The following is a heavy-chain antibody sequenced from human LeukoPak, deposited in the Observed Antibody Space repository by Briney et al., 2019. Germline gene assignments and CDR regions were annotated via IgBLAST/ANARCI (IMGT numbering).Heavy chain of an antibody. CDR2: VYTSGST. J-gene: IGHJ4*02. V-gene: IGHV4-61*02. CDR1: GGSISSGNYY. Sequence: SENLSLTCSVSGGSISSGNYYWSWIRQPAGKGLEWIGRVYTSGSTNYNPSLKSRVTISVDTSKNQFSLKLSSVTAADTAVYYCARDSPYSSGYYYFDYWGQGTLVTVSS. D-gene: IGHD3-22*01. CDR3: ARDSPYSSGYYYFDY.